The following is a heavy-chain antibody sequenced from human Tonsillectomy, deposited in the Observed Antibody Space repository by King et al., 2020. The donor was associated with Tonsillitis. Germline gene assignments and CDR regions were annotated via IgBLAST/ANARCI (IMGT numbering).Heavy chain of an antibody. D-gene: IGHD3-22*01. CDR3: AKDKGTYYHDPSRRAFDL. CDR1: GFTFKNFD. J-gene: IGHJ3*01. CDR2: ISNSGTYI. Sequence: VQLVESGGGLVKPGGSLRLSCRTSGFTFKNFDMSWVRQAPGKGLEWVSSISNSGTYIHYAASLQGRLTISRDNTKNSLYLQMNSLGGEDTAVYYCAKDKGTYYHDPSRRAFDLWGQGTMVTVSS. V-gene: IGHV3-21*01.